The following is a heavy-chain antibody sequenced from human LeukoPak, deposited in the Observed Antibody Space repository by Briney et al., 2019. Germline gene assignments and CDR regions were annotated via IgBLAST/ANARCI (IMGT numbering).Heavy chain of an antibody. J-gene: IGHJ4*02. Sequence: GGSLRLSCAASGFPFGSYAMSWVRQAPGKGLEWVSAISGSGESTFYADSVKGRFTISRDNSKNTLDLQMNSLRAEDTAVYYCTKTDSYGSRGPGYFDYWGQGTLVTVSS. CDR3: TKTDSYGSRGPGYFDY. CDR2: ISGSGEST. V-gene: IGHV3-23*01. CDR1: GFPFGSYA. D-gene: IGHD5-18*01.